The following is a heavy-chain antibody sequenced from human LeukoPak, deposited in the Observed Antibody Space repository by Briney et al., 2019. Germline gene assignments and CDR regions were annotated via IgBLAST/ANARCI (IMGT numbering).Heavy chain of an antibody. CDR2: INHSGST. CDR1: GGSFSGYY. V-gene: IGHV4-34*01. Sequence: SETLSLTCAVYGGSFSGYYWSWIRQPPGKGLEWIGEINHSGSTNHNPSLKSRVTISIDTSKNQFSLKLNSVTAADTALFYCARGKFETVRGFLYHYYGMDVWGQGTTVTVSS. D-gene: IGHD3-10*01. CDR3: ARGKFETVRGFLYHYYGMDV. J-gene: IGHJ6*02.